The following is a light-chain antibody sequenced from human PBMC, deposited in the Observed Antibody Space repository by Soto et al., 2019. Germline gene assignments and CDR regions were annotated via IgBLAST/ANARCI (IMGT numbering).Light chain of an antibody. CDR1: SSNIGSTYD. CDR2: GNT. V-gene: IGLV1-40*01. Sequence: QSVLTQPPSVSGAPGQRVTISCTGSSSNIGSTYDVQWYQQLPGTAPKLLIHGNTNRPSGVPDRFSGSKSGTSASLAITGLQADDEAAYHCQSYDDSLSVHYVFGTGTRLTVL. CDR3: QSYDDSLSVHYV. J-gene: IGLJ1*01.